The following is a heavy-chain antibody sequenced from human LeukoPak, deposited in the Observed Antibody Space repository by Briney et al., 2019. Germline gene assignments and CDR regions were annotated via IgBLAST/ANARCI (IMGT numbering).Heavy chain of an antibody. CDR3: AKASLATTVVTPSVYYYYMDV. CDR1: GFTFDDYA. Sequence: PRGSLRLSCAASGFTFDDYAMHWVRQAPGKGLEWVSLISWDGGSTYYADSVKGRFTISRDNSKNSLYLQMNSLRAEDTALYCCAKASLATTVVTPSVYYYYMDVWGKGTTVTVSS. V-gene: IGHV3-43D*03. CDR2: ISWDGGST. J-gene: IGHJ6*03. D-gene: IGHD4-23*01.